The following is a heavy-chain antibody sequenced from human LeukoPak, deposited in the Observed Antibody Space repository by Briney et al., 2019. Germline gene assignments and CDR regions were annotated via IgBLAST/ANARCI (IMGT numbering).Heavy chain of an antibody. V-gene: IGHV3-23*01. CDR3: AKRFVVVPAAKAAPFDY. CDR1: GFTFSSYA. CDR2: ISGSGGST. D-gene: IGHD2-2*01. J-gene: IGHJ4*02. Sequence: GGSLRLSCAASGFTFSSYAMSWVRQAPGKGLEWVSAISGSGGSTYYADSVKGRFTISGDNSKNTLYLQMNSLRAEDTAVYYCAKRFVVVPAAKAAPFDYWGQGTLVTVSS.